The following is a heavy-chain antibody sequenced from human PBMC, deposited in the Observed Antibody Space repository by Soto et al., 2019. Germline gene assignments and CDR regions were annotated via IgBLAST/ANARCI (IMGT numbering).Heavy chain of an antibody. D-gene: IGHD3-22*01. Sequence: QVQLVQSGAEVRKPGSSVRVSCKASGGSFNRHTISWVRQAPGQGLEWMGGIIPIFGTANHAQKFQGRVTISADESTSTVYMELSSRRSDDTAIYYCARGLGYDSTDYYYAYWGQGTLVIVSS. CDR3: ARGLGYDSTDYYYAY. J-gene: IGHJ4*02. V-gene: IGHV1-69*19. CDR1: GGSFNRHT. CDR2: IIPIFGTA.